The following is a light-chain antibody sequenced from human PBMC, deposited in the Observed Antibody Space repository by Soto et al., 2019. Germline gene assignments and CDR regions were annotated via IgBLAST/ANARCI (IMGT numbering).Light chain of an antibody. Sequence: QSVLAQPPSASGTPGQRVSITCAGSRSNIASYPENWSPQLPGTAPTLLIYTNNPPPSPSGVPPRFSGSKSGTSASPAISGLQSPDEADYSCAAWDDSLNAYVFRTGTNATVL. CDR3: AAWDDSLNAYV. CDR2: TNN. V-gene: IGLV1-44*01. J-gene: IGLJ1*01. CDR1: RSNIASYP.